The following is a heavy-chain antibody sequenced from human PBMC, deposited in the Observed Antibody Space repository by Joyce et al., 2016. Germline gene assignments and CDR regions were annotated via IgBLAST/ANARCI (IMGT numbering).Heavy chain of an antibody. V-gene: IGHV3-43*01. D-gene: IGHD3-10*01. CDR1: GFTFDEHT. J-gene: IGHJ4*02. CDR3: VRGDDDAGMDF. Sequence: EVQLVESGGAVVQPGGSLRLSCAASGFTFDEHTMHWVRQAPGKGLQWVSLITWDSDDTWYADSVKGRFTVTRDNRKNSMYLQMTVLRHEDTALYYCVRGDDDAGMDFWGQGTLVTVSS. CDR2: ITWDSDDT.